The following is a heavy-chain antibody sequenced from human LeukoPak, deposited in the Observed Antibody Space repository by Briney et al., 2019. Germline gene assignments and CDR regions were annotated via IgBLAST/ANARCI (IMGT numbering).Heavy chain of an antibody. CDR1: GFTFSSYT. J-gene: IGHJ6*03. CDR2: ISSSSSYI. Sequence: GGSLRLSCAASGFTFSSYTMNWVRQAPGKGLEWVSSISSSSSYIYYVDSVKGRFTISRDNAKKSLYLQMNSLRAEDTALYYCARDGDTVLTRGYYYYMDVWGKGTTVTISS. CDR3: ARDGDTVLTRGYYYYMDV. D-gene: IGHD4-23*01. V-gene: IGHV3-21*01.